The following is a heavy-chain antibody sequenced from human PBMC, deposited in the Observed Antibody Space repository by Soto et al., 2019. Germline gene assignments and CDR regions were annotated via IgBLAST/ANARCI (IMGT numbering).Heavy chain of an antibody. CDR3: AGRFESSGYYYAYYYGMDV. CDR2: IIPIFGTA. J-gene: IGHJ6*02. V-gene: IGHV1-69*13. Sequence: SVKVSCKASGGTFSSYAISWVRQAPGQGLEWMGGIIPIFGTANYAQKFQGRVTITADESTSTAYVELSSLRSEDTAVYYCAGRFESSGYYYAYYYGMDVWGQGTTVTVSS. CDR1: GGTFSSYA. D-gene: IGHD3-22*01.